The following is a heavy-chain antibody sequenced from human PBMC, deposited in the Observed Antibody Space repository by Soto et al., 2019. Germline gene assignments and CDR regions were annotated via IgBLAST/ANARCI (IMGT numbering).Heavy chain of an antibody. D-gene: IGHD2-8*01. CDR1: GFTFSGSA. V-gene: IGHV3-73*01. CDR2: IRSKANSYAT. CDR3: TRQYCTNGVCYTGGDYYGMDV. Sequence: PGGSLRLSCAASGFTFSGSAIHWVRQASGKGLEWVGRIRSKANSYATAYAASVTGRFTISRDDSKNTAYLQMNSLKTEDTAVYYCTRQYCTNGVCYTGGDYYGMDVWGQGTTVTVSS. J-gene: IGHJ6*02.